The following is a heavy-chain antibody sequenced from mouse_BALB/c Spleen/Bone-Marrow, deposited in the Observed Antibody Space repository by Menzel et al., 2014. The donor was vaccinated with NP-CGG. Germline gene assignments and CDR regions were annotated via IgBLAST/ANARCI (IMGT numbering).Heavy chain of an antibody. J-gene: IGHJ3*01. CDR1: GFNIKDTY. Sequence: EVQLQQSGAELVKPGASVKLSCTASGFNIKDTYMHWVKQRPEQGLEGIGRIDPANGNTKYDPKFQGKATITADTSSNTAYLQLSSLTSEDTAVYYCARSLYDGYFSWFAYWGQGTLVTVSA. CDR3: ARSLYDGYFSWFAY. CDR2: IDPANGNT. V-gene: IGHV14-3*02. D-gene: IGHD2-3*01.